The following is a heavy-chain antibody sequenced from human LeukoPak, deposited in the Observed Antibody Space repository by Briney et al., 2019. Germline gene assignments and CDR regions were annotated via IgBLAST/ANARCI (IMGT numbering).Heavy chain of an antibody. J-gene: IGHJ3*02. V-gene: IGHV3-49*04. CDR2: IRSKAYGGTT. CDR1: GFTFGDYA. CDR3: TRDFHHFSSGYDAFDI. D-gene: IGHD3-3*02. Sequence: GGSLRLSCTASGFTFGDYAMSRVREAPGKGLRWAGFIRSKAYGGTTEYAASVKGRFTISRDDSKSIAYLQMNTLKTEDTAVYYCTRDFHHFSSGYDAFDIWGQGTMVTVSS.